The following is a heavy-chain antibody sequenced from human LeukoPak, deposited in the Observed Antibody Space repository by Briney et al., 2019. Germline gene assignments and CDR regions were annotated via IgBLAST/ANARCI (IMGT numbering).Heavy chain of an antibody. CDR1: GYTFTSYD. D-gene: IGHD3-10*01. J-gene: IGHJ4*02. V-gene: IGHV1-8*03. Sequence: GASVKVSCKASGYTFTSYDINWVRQATGQGLEWMGWMNPNSGNTGYAQKFQGRVTITRNTSISTAYMELSSLRSEDAAVYYCAIYGSGSYTFDYWGQGTLVTVSS. CDR2: MNPNSGNT. CDR3: AIYGSGSYTFDY.